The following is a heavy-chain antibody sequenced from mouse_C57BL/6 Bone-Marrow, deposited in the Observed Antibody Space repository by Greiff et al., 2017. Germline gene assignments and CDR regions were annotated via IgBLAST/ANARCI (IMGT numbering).Heavy chain of an antibody. Sequence: VKLQQPGAELVRPGSSVKLSCKASGYTFTSYWMDWVKQRPGQGLEWIGNIYPSDSETHYNQKFKDKATLTVDKSSSTAYMQRSSLTSEDSAVYYCARSYYEDYYAMDYWGQGTSVTVSS. CDR2: IYPSDSET. D-gene: IGHD1-1*01. CDR3: ARSYYEDYYAMDY. CDR1: GYTFTSYW. J-gene: IGHJ4*01. V-gene: IGHV1-61*01.